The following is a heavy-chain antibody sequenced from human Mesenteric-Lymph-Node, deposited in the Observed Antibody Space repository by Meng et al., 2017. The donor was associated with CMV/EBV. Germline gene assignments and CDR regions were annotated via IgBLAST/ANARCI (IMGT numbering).Heavy chain of an antibody. D-gene: IGHD6-19*01. J-gene: IGHJ4*02. Sequence: ASGFTFSSYAMHWFRQAPGKGLEWVAVISYDGSNKYYADSVKGRFTISRDNSKNTLYLQMNSLRAEDTAVYYCARDSDSSGWYEDYWGQGTLVTVSS. CDR2: ISYDGSNK. CDR1: GFTFSSYA. V-gene: IGHV3-30-3*01. CDR3: ARDSDSSGWYEDY.